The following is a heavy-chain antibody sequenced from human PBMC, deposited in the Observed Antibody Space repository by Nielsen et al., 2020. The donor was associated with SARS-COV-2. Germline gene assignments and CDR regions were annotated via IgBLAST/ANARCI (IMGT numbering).Heavy chain of an antibody. V-gene: IGHV4-59*01. CDR3: ARDWLGYCSSTNCYMGYFDL. Sequence: SETLSLTCTVSGGSISSYYWSWIRQPPGKGLEWIGYIYYSGSTNYNPSLKSRVTISVDTSKNQFSLKLSSVTAADTAVYYCARDWLGYCSSTNCYMGYFDLWGRGTLVTVSS. D-gene: IGHD2-2*01. CDR2: IYYSGST. J-gene: IGHJ2*01. CDR1: GGSISSYY.